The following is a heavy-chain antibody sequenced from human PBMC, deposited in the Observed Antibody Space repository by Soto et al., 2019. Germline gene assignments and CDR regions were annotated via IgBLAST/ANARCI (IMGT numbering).Heavy chain of an antibody. V-gene: IGHV3-53*03. D-gene: IGHD3-16*02. CDR2: FYSGART. CDR1: GFTASPNY. CDR3: ASDLSPYYYYALDV. J-gene: IGHJ6*02. Sequence: EVQLVESGGGLTQPGGSLRLSCATSGFTASPNYMTWVRQAPGKGLEWVAIFYSGARTYYRDSVKGRFTISRDRSKSTLFLQMNNLTAEDTAVYFCASDLSPYYYYALDVWGQGTTVTVSS.